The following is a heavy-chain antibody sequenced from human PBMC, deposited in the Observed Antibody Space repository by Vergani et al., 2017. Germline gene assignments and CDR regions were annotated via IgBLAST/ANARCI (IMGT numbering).Heavy chain of an antibody. CDR2: LSTTGGA. D-gene: IGHD4-11*01. Sequence: QAQLQESGPGLVKPSETLSLTCHVFGVSVTDYNCNWIRQAPGKGLAWIRSLSTTGGATHASHNPFLKSRVSISVDTSKSQFSLRLTSVTAAESAIYYGAGDTYIWQRTDRWGQGLLVSVSS. CDR1: GVSVTDYN. J-gene: IGHJ5*02. V-gene: IGHV4-59*02. CDR3: AGDTYIWQRTDR.